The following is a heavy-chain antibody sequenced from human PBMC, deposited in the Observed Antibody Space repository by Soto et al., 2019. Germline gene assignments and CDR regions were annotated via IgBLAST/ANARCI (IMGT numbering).Heavy chain of an antibody. CDR3: ARDRPALLLTYYGMDV. D-gene: IGHD2-15*01. J-gene: IGHJ6*02. Sequence: QVQLVQSGAEVKKAGSSVKVSCKASGGTFSSYAISWVRQAPGQGLEWMGGIIPIFGTANYAQKFQGRVTITADQSTSTAYMELSSLRSEDTAVYYCARDRPALLLTYYGMDVWGQGTTVTVSS. CDR1: GGTFSSYA. CDR2: IIPIFGTA. V-gene: IGHV1-69*01.